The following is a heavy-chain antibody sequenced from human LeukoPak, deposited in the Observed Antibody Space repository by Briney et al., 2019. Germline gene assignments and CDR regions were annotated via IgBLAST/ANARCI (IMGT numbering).Heavy chain of an antibody. Sequence: SETLSLTCSVSGASISSGSNYWGWIRQPPGKTLEWIGSIYSSGSTYYNPSLKSRVIIIIDTPKNHFSLTLSSVTAANTAVYYCARAFRYHYDSSGYYYPHAFDIWGQGPMVTVSS. V-gene: IGHV4-39*07. CDR1: GASISSGSNY. CDR2: IYSSGST. CDR3: ARAFRYHYDSSGYYYPHAFDI. J-gene: IGHJ3*02. D-gene: IGHD3-22*01.